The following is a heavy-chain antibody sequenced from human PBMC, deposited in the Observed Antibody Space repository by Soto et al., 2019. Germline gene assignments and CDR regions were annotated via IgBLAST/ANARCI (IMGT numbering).Heavy chain of an antibody. CDR2: ISGSGGST. CDR3: AKEGAPGIFGVGNWFDP. D-gene: IGHD3-3*01. V-gene: IGHV3-23*01. Sequence: GGCLRLSCAPSGFTFSGYAMSWVRQAPGTGLEWVSAISGSGGSTYYADSVKGRFTISRDNSKNTLYLQMNSLRAEDTAVYYCAKEGAPGIFGVGNWFDPWGQGTLVTVSS. J-gene: IGHJ5*02. CDR1: GFTFSGYA.